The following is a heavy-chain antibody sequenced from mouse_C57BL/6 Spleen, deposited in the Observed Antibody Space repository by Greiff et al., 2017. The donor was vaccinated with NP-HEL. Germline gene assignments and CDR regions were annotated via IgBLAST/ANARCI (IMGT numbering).Heavy chain of an antibody. Sequence: DVHLVESGGGLVKPGGSLKLSCAASGFTFSDYGMHWVRQAPEKGLEWVAYISSGSSTIYYADTVKGRFTISRDNAKNTLFLQMTSLRSEDTAMYYCARGTTVVYYYAMDYWGQGTSVTVSS. D-gene: IGHD1-1*01. J-gene: IGHJ4*01. V-gene: IGHV5-17*01. CDR1: GFTFSDYG. CDR3: ARGTTVVYYYAMDY. CDR2: ISSGSSTI.